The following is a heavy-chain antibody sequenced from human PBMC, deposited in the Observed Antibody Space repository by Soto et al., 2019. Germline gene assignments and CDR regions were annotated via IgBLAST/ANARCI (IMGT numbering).Heavy chain of an antibody. CDR2: ISSSSSTI. Sequence: EVQLVESGGGLVQPGGSLRLSCAASGFTFSSYSMNWVRQAPGKGLEWVSYISSSSSTIYYADSVKGRFTISRDNAKNSLYLQMNSLRDEDTAVYYCARDRLELDVDAFDIWGQGTMVTVSS. CDR1: GFTFSSYS. D-gene: IGHD1-7*01. CDR3: ARDRLELDVDAFDI. V-gene: IGHV3-48*02. J-gene: IGHJ3*02.